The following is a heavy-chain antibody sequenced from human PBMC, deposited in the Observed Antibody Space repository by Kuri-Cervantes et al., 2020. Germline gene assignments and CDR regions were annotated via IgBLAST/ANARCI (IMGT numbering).Heavy chain of an antibody. V-gene: IGHV4-59*12. CDR2: IYYSGST. J-gene: IGHJ3*02. CDR1: GGSISSYC. CDR3: ATRGAYCGGDCYPGDAFDI. Sequence: SETLSLTCTVSGGSISSYCWSWIRQPPGKGLEWIGYIYYSGSTNYNPSLKSRVTISVDTSKNQFSLKLSSVTAADTAVYYCATRGAYCGGDCYPGDAFDIWGQGTMVTVSS. D-gene: IGHD2-21*02.